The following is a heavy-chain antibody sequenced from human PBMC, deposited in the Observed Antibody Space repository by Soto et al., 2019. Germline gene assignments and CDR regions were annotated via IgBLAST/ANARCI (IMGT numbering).Heavy chain of an antibody. J-gene: IGHJ4*02. CDR3: ARDRIVGGLIFEY. CDR1: GFTFSSYD. Sequence: EVQLVESGGGLVQPGGSLRLSCAASGFTFSSYDMNWVRQAPGKGLEWVSYISGSGSTIYYADSVKGRFTISRDNAKNSLYLQMNSLRAEDSAVYYCARDRIVGGLIFEYWGPGTLVTVSS. D-gene: IGHD1-26*01. V-gene: IGHV3-48*03. CDR2: ISGSGSTI.